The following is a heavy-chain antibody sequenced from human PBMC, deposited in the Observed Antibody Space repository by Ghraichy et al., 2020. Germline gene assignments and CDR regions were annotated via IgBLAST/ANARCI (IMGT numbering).Heavy chain of an antibody. CDR1: GDSISSGSFY. J-gene: IGHJ6*03. CDR2: VQTNGNT. D-gene: IGHD3-3*01. V-gene: IGHV4-61*02. Sequence: SQTLSLTCTVSGDSISSGSFYWTWIRQPIGKGLEWLGRVQTNGNTDYNPSLKSRVTISPNTSKNHFSLRLSSVAAADTTVYFCARENSYYNFLSGYLHYSYYYIDVWGKGTTVTVSS. CDR3: ARENSYYNFLSGYLHYSYYYIDV.